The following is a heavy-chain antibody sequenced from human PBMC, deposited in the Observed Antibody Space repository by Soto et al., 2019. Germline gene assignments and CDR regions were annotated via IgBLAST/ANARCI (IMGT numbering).Heavy chain of an antibody. CDR3: AKDSASSGYYYPRNYFDY. CDR1: GFTFSSYA. Sequence: GGSLRLSCASSGFTFSSYAMTWVRQAPGKGLEWVSAISGSGGSTYYADSVKGRFTISRDNSKNTLYLQMNSLRAEDTAVYYCAKDSASSGYYYPRNYFDYWGQGTLVTVSS. CDR2: ISGSGGST. J-gene: IGHJ4*02. D-gene: IGHD3-22*01. V-gene: IGHV3-23*01.